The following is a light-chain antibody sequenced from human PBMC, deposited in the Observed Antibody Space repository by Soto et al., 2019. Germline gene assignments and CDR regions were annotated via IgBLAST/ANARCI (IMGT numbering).Light chain of an antibody. CDR1: QSISSW. Sequence: DIQMTQSPSTLSASVGDRVTITCRASQSISSWLAWYQQKPGKAPKPLIYKASSLESGVPSRFSGSGSGTEFTLTISSLQPDDFATYYCQQYNSFSWAFGQGTKV. CDR3: QQYNSFSWA. J-gene: IGKJ1*01. CDR2: KAS. V-gene: IGKV1-5*03.